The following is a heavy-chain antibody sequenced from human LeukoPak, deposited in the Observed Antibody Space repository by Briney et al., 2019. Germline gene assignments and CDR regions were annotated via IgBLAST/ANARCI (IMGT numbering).Heavy chain of an antibody. J-gene: IGHJ5*02. D-gene: IGHD5-18*01. CDR3: ARYGYTYGYWFDA. Sequence: HTGGSLRLSCAASGFTFSTYSMNWVRQAPGKGLEWVSYISSSSTIYYADSVKGRFTISRDNAKNSLYLQMNSLRVEDTALYYCARYGYTYGYWFDAWGQGTLVTVPS. CDR2: ISSSSTI. V-gene: IGHV3-48*01. CDR1: GFTFSTYS.